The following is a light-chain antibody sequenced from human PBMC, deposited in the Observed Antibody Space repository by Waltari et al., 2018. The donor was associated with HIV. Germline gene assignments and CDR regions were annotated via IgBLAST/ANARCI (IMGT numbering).Light chain of an antibody. J-gene: IGLJ2*01. Sequence: QSALTQPPSASGSPGQSVTISCTGTSSDVGAYNYVSWFQQHPGKAPKLMIYDVTQRPSAVPDRFSGTKSGNTASRTVSGLQAEDEADYYCASQAGSKDVFGGGTRLTVL. CDR1: SSDVGAYNY. CDR3: ASQAGSKDV. CDR2: DVT. V-gene: IGLV2-8*01.